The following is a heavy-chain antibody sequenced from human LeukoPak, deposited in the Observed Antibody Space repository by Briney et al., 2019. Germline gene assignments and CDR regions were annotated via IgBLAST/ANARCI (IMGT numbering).Heavy chain of an antibody. V-gene: IGHV5-51*01. CDR2: IYPRDSDT. J-gene: IGHJ3*02. CDR3: ARQRKDSGGPDAFDI. D-gene: IGHD1-26*01. CDR1: GYSFTNYW. Sequence: GESLKISCKGSGYSFTNYWIGWVRQMPGKGLEWMDIIYPRDSDTRYSPSFQGQVTISADKSISTAYLQWSSLKASDTAMYYCARQRKDSGGPDAFDIWGQGTMVTVSS.